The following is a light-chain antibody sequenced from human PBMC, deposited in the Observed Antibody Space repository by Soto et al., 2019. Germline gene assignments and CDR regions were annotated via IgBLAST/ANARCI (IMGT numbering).Light chain of an antibody. J-gene: IGLJ1*01. CDR3: ASYTTSSTYV. V-gene: IGLV2-14*01. CDR2: DVS. Sequence: QSALTQPASVSGSPGQSIAISCTGTSSDVGGYNYVSWYQQNPGKAPKFIIYDVSNRPSGVSDRFSGSKSGNTAPLTISGLQAEDEADYYCASYTTSSTYVFGTGTKLTVL. CDR1: SSDVGGYNY.